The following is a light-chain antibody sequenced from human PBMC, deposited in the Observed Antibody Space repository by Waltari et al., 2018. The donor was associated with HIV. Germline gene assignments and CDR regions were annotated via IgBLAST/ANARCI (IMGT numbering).Light chain of an antibody. CDR1: SNEVGGYTY. CDR2: EVN. Sequence: QSALTQPASLSGSPGQSITIPCDGTSNEVGGYTYVSWYQQHPGKAPKLMICEVNNRPSGVSSRFSGSKSGNTAYLTISGLQAEDEADYYCSSYTSSITLVFGGGTKVTVL. J-gene: IGLJ2*01. CDR3: SSYTSSITLV. V-gene: IGLV2-14*01.